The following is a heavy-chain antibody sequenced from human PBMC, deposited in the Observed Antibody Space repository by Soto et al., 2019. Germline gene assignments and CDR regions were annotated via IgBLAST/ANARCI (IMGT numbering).Heavy chain of an antibody. Sequence: QLQLQESGPGLVKPSETLSLICIVSGGSISSSSHYWGWIRQPPGKGLEYIGSISYSGSTYYNPSLKSRVTIPEDTSNNQFSLKLISVTDADTAVYYCARHVVETTYNYWGQGTLVTVSS. CDR3: ARHVVETTYNY. CDR2: ISYSGST. V-gene: IGHV4-39*01. CDR1: GGSISSSSHY. J-gene: IGHJ4*02. D-gene: IGHD2-21*01.